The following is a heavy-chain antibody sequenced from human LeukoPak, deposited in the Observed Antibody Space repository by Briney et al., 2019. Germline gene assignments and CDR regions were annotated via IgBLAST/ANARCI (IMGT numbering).Heavy chain of an antibody. CDR2: ISGSGGTT. D-gene: IGHD1-7*01. J-gene: IGHJ5*02. CDR3: VKENTGTYRGNWFDP. CDR1: GFPFSSYA. V-gene: IGHV3-23*01. Sequence: GGSLRLSCAVSGFPFSSYAMTWVRQAPGKGLEWVSTISGSGGTTYYADSVKGRFTISRDKSKNTVYLQMSSLRAEDTAVYYCVKENTGTYRGNWFDPWGQGTLVTVSS.